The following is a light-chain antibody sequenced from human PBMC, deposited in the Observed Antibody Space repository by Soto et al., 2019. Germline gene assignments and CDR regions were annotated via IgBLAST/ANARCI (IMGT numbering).Light chain of an antibody. CDR1: QSVSSSY. CDR3: QQYGSSPYT. CDR2: GAS. J-gene: IGKJ2*01. V-gene: IGKV3-20*01. Sequence: EIVLTQSPGTLSLSPGERATLSCRASQSVSSSYLAWYQQKPGQAPRLPIYGASSRATGIPDRFSGSGSGTDFNLPISRLEPEDFAVYYCQQYGSSPYTFGQGTKLEIK.